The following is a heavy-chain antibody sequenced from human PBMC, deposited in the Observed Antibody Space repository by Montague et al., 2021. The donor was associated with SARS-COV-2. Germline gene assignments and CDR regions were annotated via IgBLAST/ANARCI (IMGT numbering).Heavy chain of an antibody. CDR1: SGSISSYY. Sequence: SETLSLTCTVSSGSISSYYWNWIRQSAGKGLEWIGRIYTSGSTNYDPSLKSRVTMSVDTSKNQFSLKLSSVTAADTAVYYCARGALFYDSSGYYSDAFDIWGQGTMVTVSS. D-gene: IGHD3-22*01. CDR2: IYTSGST. CDR3: ARGALFYDSSGYYSDAFDI. J-gene: IGHJ3*02. V-gene: IGHV4-4*07.